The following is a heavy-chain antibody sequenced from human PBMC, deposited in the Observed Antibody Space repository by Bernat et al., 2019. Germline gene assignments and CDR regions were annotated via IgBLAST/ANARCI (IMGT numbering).Heavy chain of an antibody. CDR3: AAANLGGGVYFDY. Sequence: QMQLVQSGPEVKKPGTSVKVSCKASGFTFTSSAVQWVRQARGQRLEWIGWIVVGSGNTNYAQKFQERVTITRDMSTSTAYMELSSLRSEDTAVHYCAAANLGGGVYFDYWGQGTLVTVSS. J-gene: IGHJ4*02. CDR2: IVVGSGNT. D-gene: IGHD3-16*01. V-gene: IGHV1-58*01. CDR1: GFTFTSSA.